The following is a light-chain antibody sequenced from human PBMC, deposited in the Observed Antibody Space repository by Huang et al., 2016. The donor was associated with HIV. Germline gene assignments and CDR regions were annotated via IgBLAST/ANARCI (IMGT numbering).Light chain of an antibody. CDR3: QQRSNWPPT. CDR2: DAS. CDR1: QSVSSY. V-gene: IGKV3-11*01. Sequence: EILLTQFPATLSLSPGERAPLSCRASQSVSSYLAWSQQKPGQAPRLLVYDASNRAAVIPARFSGSGSGTDFTLTISSLEPEDFAVYYCQQRSNWPPTFGQGTRLEIK. J-gene: IGKJ5*01.